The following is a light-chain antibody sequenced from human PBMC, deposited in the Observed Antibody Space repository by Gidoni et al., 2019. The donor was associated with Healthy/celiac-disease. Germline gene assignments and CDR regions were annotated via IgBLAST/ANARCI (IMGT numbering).Light chain of an antibody. CDR2: WAS. J-gene: IGKJ2*01. V-gene: IGKV4-1*01. CDR3: QQYYSTPYT. Sequence: DIVMTQSPASLAVSLGKRATINCKSSQSVLYSSNNKNYVAWYQQKPGQPPKLLIYWASTRSSGVPDRFSGSGSGTDFTLTISSLQAEDVAVYYCQQYYSTPYTFGQWTKLEIK. CDR1: QSVLYSSNNKNY.